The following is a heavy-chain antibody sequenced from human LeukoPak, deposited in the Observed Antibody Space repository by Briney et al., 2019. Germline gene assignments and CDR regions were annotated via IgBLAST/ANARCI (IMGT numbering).Heavy chain of an antibody. CDR1: GGSISSYY. CDR3: SRTDGKNWFDP. V-gene: IGHV4-59*08. J-gene: IGHJ5*02. D-gene: IGHD1-1*01. CDR2: IYYSGST. Sequence: SETLSLTCTVSGGSISSYYWSWIRQPPGKGLEWIGHIYYSGSTNYNPSLKSRVTISVDTSKNQFSLKLSSVTAADTAVYYCSRTDGKNWFDPWGQGTLVTVSS.